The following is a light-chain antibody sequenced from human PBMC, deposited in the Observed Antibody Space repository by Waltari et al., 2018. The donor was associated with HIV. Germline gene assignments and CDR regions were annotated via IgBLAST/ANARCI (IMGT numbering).Light chain of an antibody. V-gene: IGLV2-8*01. CDR1: SSDIGAYDF. J-gene: IGLJ2*01. Sequence: QSALTQPPSPSASLGQSVTISSTGSSSDIGAYDFVSWFQQHPHSAPKLLLYEVTRRPSTVSDRFSGSRSGNTAFLTVAGLQPDDEATYFCSSYGDSLKVLFGGGTNVTVL. CDR2: EVT. CDR3: SSYGDSLKVL.